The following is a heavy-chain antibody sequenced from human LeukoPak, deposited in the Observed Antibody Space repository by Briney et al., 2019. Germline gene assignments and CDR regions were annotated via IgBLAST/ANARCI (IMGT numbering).Heavy chain of an antibody. Sequence: GASVKVSCKASGYTFTSYGISWVRQAPGQGLEWMGWINPNSGGTNYAQKFQGRVTMTRDTSISTAYMELSRLRSDDTAVYYCAAEGWELLHAFDIWGQGTMVTVSS. CDR3: AAEGWELLHAFDI. V-gene: IGHV1-2*02. J-gene: IGHJ3*02. D-gene: IGHD1-26*01. CDR1: GYTFTSYG. CDR2: INPNSGGT.